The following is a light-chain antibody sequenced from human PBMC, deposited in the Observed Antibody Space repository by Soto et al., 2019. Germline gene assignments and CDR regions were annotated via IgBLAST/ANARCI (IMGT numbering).Light chain of an antibody. J-gene: IGLJ1*01. CDR3: SSYTSSSTRV. V-gene: IGLV2-14*03. CDR2: EVS. CDR1: SSDVGAYDF. Sequence: QSALTQPASVSGSPGQSITISCTGTSSDVGAYDFVSWYQQHPDKAPNLMIYEVSNRPSGVSNRFSGSKSVNTATLTISGLQAEDEADYYCSSYTSSSTRVFGTGTKV.